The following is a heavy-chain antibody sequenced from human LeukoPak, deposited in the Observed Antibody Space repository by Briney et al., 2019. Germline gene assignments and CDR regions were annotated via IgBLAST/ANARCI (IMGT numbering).Heavy chain of an antibody. CDR1: GGSISSYY. D-gene: IGHD2-2*01. CDR3: ARSFMVVVPAATYYYYYYMDV. Sequence: SETLSLTCTVSGGSISSYYWSWIRQPPGKGLEWLGYIYYSGSTNYNPSLKSRVTISVDTSKNQFSLKLSSVTAADTAVYYCARSFMVVVPAATYYYYYYMDVWGKGTTVTVSS. V-gene: IGHV4-59*08. CDR2: IYYSGST. J-gene: IGHJ6*03.